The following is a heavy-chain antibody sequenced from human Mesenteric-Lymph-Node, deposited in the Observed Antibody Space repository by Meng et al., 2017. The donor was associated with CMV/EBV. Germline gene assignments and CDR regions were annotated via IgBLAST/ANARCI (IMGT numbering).Heavy chain of an antibody. V-gene: IGHV4-34*01. Sequence: SETLSLTCAVYGGSFSGYYWSWIRQPPGKGLEWIGEINHSGSTNYNPSLKSRVTISVDTSKNQFSLKLSSVTAADTAVYYCARGRLVGGIDWFDPWGQGTLVTVSS. CDR1: GGSFSGYY. CDR3: ARGRLVGGIDWFDP. J-gene: IGHJ5*02. D-gene: IGHD1-26*01. CDR2: INHSGST.